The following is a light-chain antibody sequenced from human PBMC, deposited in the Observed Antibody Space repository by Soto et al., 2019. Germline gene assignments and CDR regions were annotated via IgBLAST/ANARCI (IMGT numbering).Light chain of an antibody. Sequence: QSVLTQPRSVSGSPGQSVSTSCTGTSSDVGAYKYISWYQQRPGTAPKLMIYDVSKRPSGVPDRFSGSKSGNTASLTISGLQAEDGADYYCCSYAGSYIYVFGTGTKVTVL. CDR1: SSDVGAYKY. CDR3: CSYAGSYIYV. J-gene: IGLJ1*01. V-gene: IGLV2-11*01. CDR2: DVS.